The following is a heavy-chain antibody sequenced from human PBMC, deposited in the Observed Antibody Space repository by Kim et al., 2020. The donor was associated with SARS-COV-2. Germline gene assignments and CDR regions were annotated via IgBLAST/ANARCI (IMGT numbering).Heavy chain of an antibody. J-gene: IGHJ4*02. CDR2: IKQDGSQK. D-gene: IGHD6-6*01. Sequence: GGSLRLSCAASGFTFSHYWMSWVRQAPGKGLEWLANIKQDGSQKYLVDSVKGRFTISRDNAKTSVYLQMNSLRADDTAVYFCARIGYSSSSFDYWGQGTL. CDR1: GFTFSHYW. V-gene: IGHV3-7*01. CDR3: ARIGYSSSSFDY.